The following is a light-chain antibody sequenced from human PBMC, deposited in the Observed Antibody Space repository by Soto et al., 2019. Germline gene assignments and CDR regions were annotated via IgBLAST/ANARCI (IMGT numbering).Light chain of an antibody. CDR2: GNS. CDR1: SSNIGAGYD. Sequence: QSVLTQPPSVSGAPGQRVTISCTGSSSNIGAGYDVHWYQQLPGTAPKLLIYGNSNRPSGVPDRFSGSKSGTSASLAITGLQAEDEADYSCQSYASSLSGGVFGGGTQLTVL. CDR3: QSYASSLSGGV. J-gene: IGLJ2*01. V-gene: IGLV1-40*01.